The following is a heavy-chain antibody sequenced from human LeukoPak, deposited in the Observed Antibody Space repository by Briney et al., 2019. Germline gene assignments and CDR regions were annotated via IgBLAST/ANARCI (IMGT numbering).Heavy chain of an antibody. V-gene: IGHV4-34*01. CDR3: ARGKSYGYPDAFDI. CDR2: INHSGST. D-gene: IGHD5-18*01. Sequence: SETLSLTCAVYGGSFSGYYWSWIRQPPGKGLEWIGEINHSGSTNYNPSLKSRVTISVDTSKNQFSLKLSSVTAADTAVYYCARGKSYGYPDAFDIWGQGTMVTVSS. J-gene: IGHJ3*02. CDR1: GGSFSGYY.